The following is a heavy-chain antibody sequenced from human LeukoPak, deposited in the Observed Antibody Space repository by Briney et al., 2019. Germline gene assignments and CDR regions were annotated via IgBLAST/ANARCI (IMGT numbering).Heavy chain of an antibody. CDR3: ATHHYDSSGYYSPDY. J-gene: IGHJ4*02. V-gene: IGHV3-30*19. CDR2: ISYDGSNK. CDR1: AFTFSSFG. Sequence: GGSLRLSCAASAFTFSSFGIHWVRQAPGKGPEWVAVISYDGSNKYYADSVKGRFTTSRDNSKNTLYLQMSSLRAEDTAVYYCATHHYDSSGYYSPDYWGQGTLVTVSS. D-gene: IGHD3-22*01.